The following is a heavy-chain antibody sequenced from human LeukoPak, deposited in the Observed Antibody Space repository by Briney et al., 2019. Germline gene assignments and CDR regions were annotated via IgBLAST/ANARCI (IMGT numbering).Heavy chain of an antibody. CDR2: IKKDGSEK. J-gene: IGHJ5*02. CDR3: ARDGCGSGSS. V-gene: IGHV3-7*01. D-gene: IGHD3-10*01. CDR1: GFTFSSHR. Sequence: GGSLRLSCAASGFTFSSHRMSWVRQAPGKGLEWVANIKKDGSEKYYVDSVKGRFTISRDNAKTSLYLQMNSLRAEDTAVYYCARDGCGSGSSWGQGTLVTVSS.